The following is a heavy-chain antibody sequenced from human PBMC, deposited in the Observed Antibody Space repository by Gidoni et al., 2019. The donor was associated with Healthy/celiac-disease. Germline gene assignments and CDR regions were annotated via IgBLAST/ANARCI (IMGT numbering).Heavy chain of an antibody. J-gene: IGHJ6*02. Sequence: EVQLVESGGGLVKPGGSLRLSCAASGFTFSSYSMNWVRQAPGKGLEWVSSISSSSSYIYYADSVKGRFTISRDNAKNSLYLQMNSLRAEDTAVYYCASDIVVVPAAISKYYYYGMDVWGQGTTVTVSS. CDR1: GFTFSSYS. CDR3: ASDIVVVPAAISKYYYYGMDV. D-gene: IGHD2-2*01. CDR2: ISSSSSYI. V-gene: IGHV3-21*01.